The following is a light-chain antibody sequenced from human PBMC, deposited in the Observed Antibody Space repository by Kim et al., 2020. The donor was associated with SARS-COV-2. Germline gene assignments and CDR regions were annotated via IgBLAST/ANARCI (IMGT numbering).Light chain of an antibody. V-gene: IGLV3-9*01. J-gene: IGLJ7*01. CDR1: NIGVNN. CDR3: QVWDSSTI. Sequence: VSVALGRQARITCGGNNIGVNNVHSYQQKPGPAPVLVIYRENNRPAGIPERFSGSNAGRTAALPISGAQAGDEADYYCQVWDSSTIFGGGTQLTVL. CDR2: REN.